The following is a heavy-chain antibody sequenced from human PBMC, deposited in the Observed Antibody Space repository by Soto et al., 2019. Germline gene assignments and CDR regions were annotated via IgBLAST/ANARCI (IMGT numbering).Heavy chain of an antibody. J-gene: IGHJ5*02. D-gene: IGHD3-22*01. CDR1: GGTFSSYA. CDR2: IIPIFGTA. V-gene: IGHV1-69*13. CDR3: ARDLGDSSGYYSTNWFDP. Sequence: SVKVSCKASGGTFSSYAISWVRQAPGQGLEWMGGIIPIFGTANYAQKFQGRVTITADESTSTAYMELSSLRSEDTAVYYCARDLGDSSGYYSTNWFDPWGQGTLVTVSS.